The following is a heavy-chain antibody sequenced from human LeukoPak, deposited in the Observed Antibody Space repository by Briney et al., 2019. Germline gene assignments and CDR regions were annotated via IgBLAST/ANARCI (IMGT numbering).Heavy chain of an antibody. D-gene: IGHD6-19*01. CDR2: ISGSGGST. J-gene: IGHJ3*02. CDR3: AKDKYSSGWADAFDI. CDR1: GFTFSSYA. Sequence: PGGSLRLSCAASGFTFSSYAMNWVRQAPGKGLEWVSAISGSGGSTYYADSVKGRFTISRDNSKNTLYLQMNSLRAEDTAVYYCAKDKYSSGWADAFDIWGQGTMVTVSS. V-gene: IGHV3-23*01.